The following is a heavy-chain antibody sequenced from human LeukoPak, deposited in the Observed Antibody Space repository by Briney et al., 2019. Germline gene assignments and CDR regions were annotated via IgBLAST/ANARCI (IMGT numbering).Heavy chain of an antibody. CDR2: MNPNSGNT. D-gene: IGHD3-9*01. CDR1: GYTFTSYD. CDR3: ARRLKGLVFWYYFDY. J-gene: IGHJ4*02. Sequence: ASVKVSCKASGYTFTSYDINWVRQATGQGLEWMGWMNPNSGNTGYAQKFQGRVTITRNTSISTAYMELSSLRSEDTAVYYCARRLKGLVFWYYFDYWGQGTLVTVSS. V-gene: IGHV1-8*03.